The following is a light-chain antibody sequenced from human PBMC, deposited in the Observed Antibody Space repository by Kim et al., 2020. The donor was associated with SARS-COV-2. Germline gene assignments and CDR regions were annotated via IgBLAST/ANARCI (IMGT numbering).Light chain of an antibody. Sequence: ASVGDRVIITCRASQSIPRFLNWYQHNPGKAPKLLIYATSNLQSGVPSRFSGSGSGTDFTLTISSLQPEDFATYYCQQSYSTPQVTFGQGTKLEI. J-gene: IGKJ2*01. V-gene: IGKV1-39*01. CDR1: QSIPRF. CDR3: QQSYSTPQVT. CDR2: ATS.